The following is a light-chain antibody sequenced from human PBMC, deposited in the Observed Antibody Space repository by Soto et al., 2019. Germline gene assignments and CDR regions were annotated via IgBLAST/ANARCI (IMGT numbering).Light chain of an antibody. CDR1: QSVISRY. CDR2: GAS. Sequence: EIVLTQSPGTLSLSPGERATLSCRASQSVISRYLAWYQQKPGQAPRLLIYGASSRATGIPDRFSGSGSGTDFTLTISRLEPEDFAVYYCQHYGSSLLFTFGPGTKVVIK. V-gene: IGKV3-20*01. CDR3: QHYGSSLLFT. J-gene: IGKJ3*01.